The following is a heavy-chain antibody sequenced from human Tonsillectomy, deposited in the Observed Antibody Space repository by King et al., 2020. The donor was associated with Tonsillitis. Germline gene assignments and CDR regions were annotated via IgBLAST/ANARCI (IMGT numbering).Heavy chain of an antibody. CDR3: AKGLHDHVGGDNWLDP. D-gene: IGHD3-16*01. CDR2: ISYDGNNK. V-gene: IGHV3-30*18. J-gene: IGHJ5*02. CDR1: GFTFSTYG. Sequence: QLVQSGGGVVQPGRSLRLSCAASGFTFSTYGMHWVRQAPGKGLEWVAVISYDGNNKYYADSMKVRFTISRDNSKNTLFLQMNSLRAGDTAIYYCAKGLHDHVGGDNWLDPWGQGTLVTVSS.